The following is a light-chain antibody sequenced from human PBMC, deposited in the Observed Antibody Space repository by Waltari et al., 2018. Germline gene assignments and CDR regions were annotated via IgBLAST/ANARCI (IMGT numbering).Light chain of an antibody. CDR1: SWDSTNV. Sequence: QLVLTQSPSASASLGASVKLPCTLSSWDSTNVLPWLQKRPAESPRYLMKVNSDGSHNKGVEIPDRFSGASTGAERYLTISSLQSEDEADYYCQTGGHGTWVFGGGTKLTVL. CDR3: QTGGHGTWV. CDR2: VNSDGSH. V-gene: IGLV4-69*01. J-gene: IGLJ3*02.